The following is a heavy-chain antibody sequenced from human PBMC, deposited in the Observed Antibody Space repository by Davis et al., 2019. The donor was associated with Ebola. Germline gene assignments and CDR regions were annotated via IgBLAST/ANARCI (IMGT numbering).Heavy chain of an antibody. CDR3: AKDRTARPYYWYFDL. Sequence: GESLKISCAASGFTFSSYAMHWVRQAPGKGLEWVAVISYDGSNKYYADSVKGRFTISRDNSKNTLYLQMNSLRAEDTAVYYCAKDRTARPYYWYFDLWGRGTLVTVSS. D-gene: IGHD6-6*01. V-gene: IGHV3-30*04. CDR2: ISYDGSNK. CDR1: GFTFSSYA. J-gene: IGHJ2*01.